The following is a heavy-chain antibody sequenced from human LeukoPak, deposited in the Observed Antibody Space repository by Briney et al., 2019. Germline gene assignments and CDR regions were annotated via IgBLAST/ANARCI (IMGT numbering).Heavy chain of an antibody. CDR1: GGSISSHY. CDR2: IYYSGST. V-gene: IGHV4-59*11. J-gene: IGHJ4*02. CDR3: AREFGSSGYYQY. Sequence: PSETLSLTCTVSGGSISSHYWSWIRQPPGKGLEWIEYIYYSGSTNYNPSLKSRVTISVDTSKSQFSLKLSSVTAADTAVYYCAREFGSSGYYQYWGQGTLVTVSS. D-gene: IGHD3-22*01.